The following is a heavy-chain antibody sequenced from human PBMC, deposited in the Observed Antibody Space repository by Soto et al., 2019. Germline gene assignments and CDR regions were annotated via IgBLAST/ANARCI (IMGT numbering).Heavy chain of an antibody. CDR2: ISASSSHM. J-gene: IGHJ6*02. CDR1: GFSLSSYS. V-gene: IGHV3-21*01. D-gene: IGHD3-10*01. CDR3: DRYARHRRDGDNDYSYGMDV. Sequence: EVQLVESGGALVKPGESLRLSCAASGFSLSSYSMNWVRQAPGKGLEWVSSISASSSHMNYADSVKGRFTTSRDNAKNLLYVQMNSLRAEDTAVYFCDRYARHRRDGDNDYSYGMDVWGQGTTVTVSS.